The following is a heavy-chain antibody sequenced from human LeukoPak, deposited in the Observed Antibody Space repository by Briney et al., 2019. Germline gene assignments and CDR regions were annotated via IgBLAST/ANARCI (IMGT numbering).Heavy chain of an antibody. CDR3: ASGNKYSSSFWFDR. V-gene: IGHV3-64*01. D-gene: IGHD6-13*01. CDR2: ISNNGGST. CDR1: GFTFSSYA. Sequence: HPGGSLRLSCAASGFTFSSYAMHWVRQAPGKGLEYVSAISNNGGSTFYGNSVKGRFTISRDNSKNTLYLHVGSLRAEDMAVYYCASGNKYSSSFWFDRWGQGTLVTVSS. J-gene: IGHJ5*02.